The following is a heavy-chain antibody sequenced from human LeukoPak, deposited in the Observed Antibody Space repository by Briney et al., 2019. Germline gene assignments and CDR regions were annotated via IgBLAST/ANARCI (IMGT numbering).Heavy chain of an antibody. CDR3: ARSRSRDCSSTSCYSYGLDY. J-gene: IGHJ4*02. D-gene: IGHD2-2*01. CDR1: GYTFTGYY. Sequence: ASVKVSCKASGYTFTGYYMHWVRQAPGQGLEWMGWINPNSGGTNYAQKFQGRVTMTRDTSISTAYMGLSRLRSDDTAVYYCARSRSRDCSSTSCYSYGLDYWGQGTLVTVSS. CDR2: INPNSGGT. V-gene: IGHV1-2*02.